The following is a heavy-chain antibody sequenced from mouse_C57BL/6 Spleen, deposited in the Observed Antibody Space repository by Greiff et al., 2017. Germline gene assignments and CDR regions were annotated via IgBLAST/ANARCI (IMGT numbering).Heavy chain of an antibody. CDR2: IYPGSGST. CDR3: ASGYYGYDGYYFDY. D-gene: IGHD2-2*01. CDR1: GYTFTRYW. V-gene: IGHV1-55*01. Sequence: QVQLQQPGAELVKPGASVKMSCTASGYTFTRYWITWVKQRPGQGLEWIGDIYPGSGSTNYNEKFKSKATMTVDTSSSTASMRLSSLTSDDSAVYYCASGYYGYDGYYFDYWGQGTTLTVSS. J-gene: IGHJ2*01.